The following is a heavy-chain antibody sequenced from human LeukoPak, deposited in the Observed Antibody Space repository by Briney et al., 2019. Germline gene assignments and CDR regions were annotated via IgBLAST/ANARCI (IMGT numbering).Heavy chain of an antibody. J-gene: IGHJ3*02. CDR3: ARGLVLRYFDWLSHDAFDI. CDR1: GGSISSSSYY. CDR2: INHSGST. Sequence: SETLSLTCTVSGGSISSSSYYWSWIRQPPGKGLEWIGEINHSGSTNYNTSLKSRVTISVDTSKNQFSLKLSSVTAADTAVYYCARGLVLRYFDWLSHDAFDIWGQGTMVTVSS. V-gene: IGHV4-39*07. D-gene: IGHD3-9*01.